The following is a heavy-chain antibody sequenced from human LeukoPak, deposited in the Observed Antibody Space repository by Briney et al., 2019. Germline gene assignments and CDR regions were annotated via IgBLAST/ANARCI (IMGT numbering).Heavy chain of an antibody. D-gene: IGHD6-6*01. V-gene: IGHV3-48*04. CDR1: GFTFRSYS. J-gene: IGHJ6*03. CDR3: ARVGDSSSSGLHYYYMDV. Sequence: PGGSLRLSCEVSGFTFRSYSMNWVRQAPGRGLEWISYISSGSSLIYYADSVKGRFTISRDNAKNSLYLQMNSLSAEDTAVYYCARVGDSSSSGLHYYYMDVWGKGTTVTVSS. CDR2: ISSGSSLI.